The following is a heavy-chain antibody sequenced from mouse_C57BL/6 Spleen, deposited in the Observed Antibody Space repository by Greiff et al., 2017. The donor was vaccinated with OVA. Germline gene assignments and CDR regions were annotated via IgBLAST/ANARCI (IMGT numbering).Heavy chain of an antibody. J-gene: IGHJ1*03. D-gene: IGHD1-1*01. V-gene: IGHV1-50*01. CDR1: GYTFTSYW. CDR3: ARAVVAHWYFDV. Sequence: QVQLQQPGAELVKPGASVKLSCKASGYTFTSYWMQWVKQRPGQGLEWIGEIDPYDSYTNYNQKFKGKATLTVDTSSSTAYMQLSSLTSEDSAVYYCARAVVAHWYFDVWGTGTTVTVSS. CDR2: IDPYDSYT.